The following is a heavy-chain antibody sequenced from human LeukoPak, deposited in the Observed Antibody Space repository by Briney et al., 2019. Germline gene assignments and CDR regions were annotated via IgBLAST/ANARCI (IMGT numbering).Heavy chain of an antibody. V-gene: IGHV3-53*01. CDR1: GFTVSSNY. CDR2: IYSGGST. D-gene: IGHD3-22*01. Sequence: GGSLRLSCAASGFTVSSNYMSWVRQAPGKGLEWASVIYSGGSTYYADSVKGRFPLSRYNSKNTLYLQMNSLRAEDTAVYYCARRKYYYDSSGYYWAFDYWGQGTLVTVSS. J-gene: IGHJ4*02. CDR3: ARRKYYYDSSGYYWAFDY.